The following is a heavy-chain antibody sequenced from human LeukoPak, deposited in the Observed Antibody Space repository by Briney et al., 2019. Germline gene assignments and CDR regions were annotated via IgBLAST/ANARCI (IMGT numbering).Heavy chain of an antibody. Sequence: SETLSLTCTVSGGSTNSYYRSWIRQSPGKGLEWIGYVAYGGSTNYNPSLKSRVTISLDTSKNQFSLKLSSVTAADTAVYYCARTVSGYYFNAWGPGTLVTVSS. J-gene: IGHJ5*02. CDR1: GGSTNSYY. D-gene: IGHD5-12*01. CDR3: ARTVSGYYFNA. CDR2: VAYGGST. V-gene: IGHV4-59*01.